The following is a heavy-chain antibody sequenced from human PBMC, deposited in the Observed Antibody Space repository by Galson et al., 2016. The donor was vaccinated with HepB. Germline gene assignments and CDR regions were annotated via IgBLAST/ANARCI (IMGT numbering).Heavy chain of an antibody. J-gene: IGHJ4*02. CDR2: IFYFDNT. V-gene: IGHV4-61*08. CDR3: ASVSTYGNF. Sequence: ETLSLTCTVSGASVSSTGYYWSWIRQPPGKGLEWIGYIFYFDNTNYNPSLKSRVTISVDTSKNQFSLKLNSVTAADTAVYYCASVSTYGNFWGQGTLATVSS. CDR1: GASVSSTGYY. D-gene: IGHD3-10*01.